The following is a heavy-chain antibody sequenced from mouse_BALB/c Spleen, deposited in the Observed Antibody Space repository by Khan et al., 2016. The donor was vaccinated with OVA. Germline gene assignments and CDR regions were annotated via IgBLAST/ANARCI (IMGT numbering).Heavy chain of an antibody. CDR1: GYSITSDYA. CDR2: ISYSGRT. Sequence: VQLKESGPGLVKPSQSLSLTCTVTGYSITSDYAWNWIRQFPGNKLEWMGYISYSGRTSYNPSLKSRISITRDTSKNPFFLQLNSVTTEDKATDYCARSVTITTVVATDFDYWGQGTTLTVSS. V-gene: IGHV3-2*02. CDR3: ARSVTITTVVATDFDY. D-gene: IGHD1-1*01. J-gene: IGHJ2*01.